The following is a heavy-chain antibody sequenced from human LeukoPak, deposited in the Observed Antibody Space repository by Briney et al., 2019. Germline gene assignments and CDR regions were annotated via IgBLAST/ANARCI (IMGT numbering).Heavy chain of an antibody. J-gene: IGHJ6*03. V-gene: IGHV3-48*04. CDR2: ISPSGDIT. CDR1: GFTFSNHG. D-gene: IGHD3-9*01. CDR3: ARDRRYFDWTKGYYYYMDV. Sequence: GGTLRLSCAASGFTFSNHGMNWVRQAPGKGLEWVSGISPSGDITYYADSVKGRFTISRDNAKNSLYLQMNSLRAEDTAVYYCARDRRYFDWTKGYYYYMDVWGKGTTVTISS.